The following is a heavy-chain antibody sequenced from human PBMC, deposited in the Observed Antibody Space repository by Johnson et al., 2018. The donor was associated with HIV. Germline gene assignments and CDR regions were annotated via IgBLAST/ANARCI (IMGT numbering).Heavy chain of an antibody. J-gene: IGHJ3*02. Sequence: QVQLVESGGGVVQPGRSLRLSCAASGFTFSSYGMHWVRQAPGKGLEWVAVISYDGSNKYYADSVKGRFTISRDNSKNTLYLQMNSLRAEETAVYYCARDQLGSKIEFSFYAFDMWGQGTMVTVSS. CDR2: ISYDGSNK. CDR3: ARDQLGSKIEFSFYAFDM. V-gene: IGHV3-30*03. CDR1: GFTFSSYG. D-gene: IGHD2-15*01.